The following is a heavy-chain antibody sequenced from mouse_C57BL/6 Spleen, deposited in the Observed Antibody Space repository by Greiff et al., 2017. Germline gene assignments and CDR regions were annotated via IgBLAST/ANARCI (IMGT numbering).Heavy chain of an antibody. CDR2: INPSNGGT. CDR3: ARTHYYGSRFDY. J-gene: IGHJ2*01. V-gene: IGHV1-53*01. Sequence: QVQLQQPGTELVKPGASVKLSCKASGYTFTSYWMHWVKQRPGQGLEWIGNINPSNGGTNYNEKFKSKATLTVDKSSSTAYMELSSLTSEDSAVYYCARTHYYGSRFDYWGQGTTLTVSS. CDR1: GYTFTSYW. D-gene: IGHD1-1*01.